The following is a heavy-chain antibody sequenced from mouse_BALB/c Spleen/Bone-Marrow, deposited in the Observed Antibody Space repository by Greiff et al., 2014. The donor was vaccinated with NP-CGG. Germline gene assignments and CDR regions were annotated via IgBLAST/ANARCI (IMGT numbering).Heavy chain of an antibody. CDR3: ARGSRGYFDY. CDR1: GYTFTDYV. CDR2: IYPYNDGT. V-gene: IGHV1S136*01. J-gene: IGHJ2*01. Sequence: VQLQQSGPELVKPGASVKMSCKASGYTFTDYVIHWVKQKPGQGLEWIGYIYPYNDGTVYTEKFTGKATLTLDKSSSTAYMDLSSLTSEDSAVYYCARGSRGYFDYWGQGTTLTISS.